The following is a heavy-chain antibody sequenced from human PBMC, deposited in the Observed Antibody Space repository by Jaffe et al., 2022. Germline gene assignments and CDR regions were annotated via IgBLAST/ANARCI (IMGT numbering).Heavy chain of an antibody. CDR2: IYHSGST. CDR3: ARQLGTAMVKGAFDI. J-gene: IGHJ3*02. V-gene: IGHV4-38-2*01. D-gene: IGHD5-18*01. CDR1: GYSISSGYY. Sequence: QVQLQESGPGLVKPSETLSLTCAVSGYSISSGYYWGWIRQPPGKGLEWIGSIYHSGSTYYNPSLKSRVTISVDTSKNQFSLKLSSVTAADTAVYYCARQLGTAMVKGAFDIWGQGTMVTVSS.